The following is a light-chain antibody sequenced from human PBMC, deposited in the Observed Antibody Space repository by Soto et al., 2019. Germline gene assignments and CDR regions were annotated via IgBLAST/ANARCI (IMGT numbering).Light chain of an antibody. V-gene: IGKV1-5*03. J-gene: IGKJ4*01. Sequence: DIQMTQSPSTLSASVGDRVTITCRASQSTDSWLAWYQQKPGKAPKVLIYQASSLESGVPSRFSGSGSGTEFTLTISSLQPDDFATYYCQQYGSYPLPFGGGTKVEIK. CDR3: QQYGSYPLP. CDR2: QAS. CDR1: QSTDSW.